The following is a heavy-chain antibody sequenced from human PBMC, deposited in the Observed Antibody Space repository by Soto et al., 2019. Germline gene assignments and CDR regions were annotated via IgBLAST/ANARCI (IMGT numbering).Heavy chain of an antibody. D-gene: IGHD7-27*01. V-gene: IGHV3-48*02. CDR2: IDPTSSRI. Sequence: EAQLVESGGGLVQPGGSLRLSCVASGFSFSSYSVSWVRQAPGKGLEWISYIDPTSSRIYYADSVNGRFGISRDNAENSTWQQVNNRRDEDTALYYCARDRLNGDGREAFDVWGQGTMVTVSS. J-gene: IGHJ3*01. CDR1: GFSFSSYS. CDR3: ARDRLNGDGREAFDV.